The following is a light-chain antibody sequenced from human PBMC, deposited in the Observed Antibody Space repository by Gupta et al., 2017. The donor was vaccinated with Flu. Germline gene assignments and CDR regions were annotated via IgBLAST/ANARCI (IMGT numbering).Light chain of an antibody. V-gene: IGKV3-11*01. CDR1: QSVSSY. CDR2: DAS. J-gene: IGKJ4*01. CDR3: QQRSNWPPS. Sequence: GERATRSCRASQSVSSYLAWYQQKPGQAPRLLIYDASNRATGIPARFSGSGSGTDFTLTISSLEPEDFAVYYCQQRSNWPPSFGGGTKVEIK.